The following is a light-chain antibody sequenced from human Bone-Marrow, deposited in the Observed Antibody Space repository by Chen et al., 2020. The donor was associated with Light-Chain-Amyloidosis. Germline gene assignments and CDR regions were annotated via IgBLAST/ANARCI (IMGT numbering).Light chain of an antibody. CDR1: SSAVGGYNY. Sequence: QSALTQPRSVSGSPGPPVTLPCTGTSSAVGGYNYVSWYQQHPGKATKLMIYDVSKRPSGVPDRFSGSKSGNTASLTISGLQAEDEADYYCCSYAGSYTFSYVFGTGTKVTVL. J-gene: IGLJ1*01. CDR2: DVS. CDR3: CSYAGSYTFSYV. V-gene: IGLV2-11*01.